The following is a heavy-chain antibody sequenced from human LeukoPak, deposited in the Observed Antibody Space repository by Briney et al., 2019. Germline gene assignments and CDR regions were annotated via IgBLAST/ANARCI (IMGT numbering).Heavy chain of an antibody. D-gene: IGHD5-18*01. CDR2: ITYNSGTI. CDR3: VRDSGYSYADDY. J-gene: IGHJ4*02. V-gene: IGHV3-48*02. Sequence: GGSLRLSCAASGFTFSSYAMQWVRQAPGKGLEWVSYITYNSGTIFYADSVKGRFTISRDNAKDSLYLQMSSLRDGDTAVYYCVRDSGYSYADDYWGQGTLVTVSS. CDR1: GFTFSSYA.